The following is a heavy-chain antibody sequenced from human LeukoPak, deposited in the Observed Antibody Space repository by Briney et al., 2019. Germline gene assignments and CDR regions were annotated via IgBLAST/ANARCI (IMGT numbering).Heavy chain of an antibody. CDR1: GGSISSGGYY. V-gene: IGHV4-31*03. CDR3: VRGARDGYNSPPAPNDY. CDR2: IYYSGST. D-gene: IGHD5-24*01. J-gene: IGHJ4*02. Sequence: KPSQTLSLTCTVSGGSISSGGYYWSWIRQHPGKGLEWIGYIYYSGSTYYNPSLKSRITISVDTSENQFSLKLSSVTAADTAVYYCVRGARDGYNSPPAPNDYWGQGTLVTVSS.